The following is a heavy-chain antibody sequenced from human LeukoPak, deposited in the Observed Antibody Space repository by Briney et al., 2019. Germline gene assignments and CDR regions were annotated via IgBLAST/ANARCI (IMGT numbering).Heavy chain of an antibody. V-gene: IGHV1-24*01. CDR2: FDPEDGET. Sequence: ASVKVFCKVSGYTLTELSMHWVRQAPGKGLEWMGGFDPEDGETIYAQKFQGGVTMTEDTSTDTAYMELSSLRSEDTAVYYCATAPPYYYGSGSYSPWGQGTLVTVSS. CDR3: ATAPPYYYGSGSYSP. CDR1: GYTLTELS. D-gene: IGHD3-10*01. J-gene: IGHJ5*02.